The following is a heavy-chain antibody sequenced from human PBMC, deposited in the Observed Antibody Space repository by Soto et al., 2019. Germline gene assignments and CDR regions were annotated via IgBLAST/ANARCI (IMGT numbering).Heavy chain of an antibody. Sequence: GGSLRLSCAASGFSFSSYGMHWGRQVPGTGLVWVSRVDADGSGTTYAGSVKGRFSISRDNAKNTASLQMNNLRAEDTAVYYCAGASGWKFDYWGLGVLVTVSS. J-gene: IGHJ4*02. D-gene: IGHD1-1*01. V-gene: IGHV3-74*01. CDR2: VDADGSGT. CDR1: GFSFSSYG. CDR3: AGASGWKFDY.